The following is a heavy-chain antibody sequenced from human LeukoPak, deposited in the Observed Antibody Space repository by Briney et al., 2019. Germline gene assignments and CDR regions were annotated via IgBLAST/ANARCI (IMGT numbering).Heavy chain of an antibody. Sequence: SSETLSLTCAVSGGSISTSNWWSWVRQPPGKGLEWIGEIYHSGSTNYNLSLKSRVTISVDKSKNQFSLKLSSVTAADTAVYYCARYSSGARYMDVWGKGTTVTVSS. CDR1: GGSISTSNW. V-gene: IGHV4-4*02. J-gene: IGHJ6*03. D-gene: IGHD3-22*01. CDR3: ARYSSGARYMDV. CDR2: IYHSGST.